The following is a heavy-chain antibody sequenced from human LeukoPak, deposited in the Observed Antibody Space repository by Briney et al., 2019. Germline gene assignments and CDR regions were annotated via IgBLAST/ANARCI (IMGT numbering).Heavy chain of an antibody. J-gene: IGHJ4*02. CDR3: ARVHSGSYSLKS. CDR1: GGSISIYY. V-gene: IGHV4-59*01. CDR2: IYYSGST. Sequence: PSETLSLTCTVSGGSISIYYWSWIRQPPGKGLEWIGYIYYSGSTNYNPSLKSRVTISVDTSKNQFSLKLSSVTAADTAVYYCARVHSGSYSLKSWGQGTLVTVSS. D-gene: IGHD1-26*01.